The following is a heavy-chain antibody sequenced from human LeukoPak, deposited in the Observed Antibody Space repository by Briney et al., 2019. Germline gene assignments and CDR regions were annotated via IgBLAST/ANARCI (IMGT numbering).Heavy chain of an antibody. CDR3: ARVFRVAGTFYYYGMDV. V-gene: IGHV1-2*02. CDR1: GYTFTGYY. CDR2: INPNSGGT. J-gene: IGHJ6*02. D-gene: IGHD6-19*01. Sequence: GASVKVSCKASGYTFTGYYMHWVRQAPGQGLEWMGWINPNSGGTNYAQKFQGRVTMTRDTSISTAYMELSRLRSDDTAVYYCARVFRVAGTFYYYGMDVWGQGTTVTVSS.